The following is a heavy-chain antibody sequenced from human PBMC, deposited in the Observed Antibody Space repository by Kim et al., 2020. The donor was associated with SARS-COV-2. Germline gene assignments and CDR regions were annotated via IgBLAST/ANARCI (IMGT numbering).Heavy chain of an antibody. J-gene: IGHJ6*02. V-gene: IGHV1-18*01. D-gene: IGHD3-9*01. CDR3: AREIELRYFDWLFHTDYYYGMDV. CDR1: GYTFTSYG. CDR2: ISAYNGNT. Sequence: ASVKVSCKASGYTFTSYGISWVRQAPGQGLEWMGWISAYNGNTNYAQKLQGRVTMTTDTSTSTAYMELRSLRSDDTAVYYCAREIELRYFDWLFHTDYYYGMDVWGQGTTVTVSS.